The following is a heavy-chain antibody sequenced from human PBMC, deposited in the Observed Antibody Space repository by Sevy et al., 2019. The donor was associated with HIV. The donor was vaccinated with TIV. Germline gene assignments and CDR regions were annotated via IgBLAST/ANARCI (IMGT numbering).Heavy chain of an antibody. CDR2: IHSSGTT. CDR1: SGSTSSYY. Sequence: SETLSLTCTVSSGSTSSYYWSWIRQPPGKGLEYIGYIHSSGTTNYNPSLKSRVTISVDTSKNQFSLNLSSVTAADTAVYYCTGAPPVRSGDDSLNWFDPWGQGSLVTVSS. V-gene: IGHV4-59*01. D-gene: IGHD5-12*01. CDR3: TGAPPVRSGDDSLNWFDP. J-gene: IGHJ5*02.